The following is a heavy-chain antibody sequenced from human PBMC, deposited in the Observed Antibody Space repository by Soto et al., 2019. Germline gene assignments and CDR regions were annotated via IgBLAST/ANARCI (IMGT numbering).Heavy chain of an antibody. CDR1: GFSLSDYG. CDR2: ISFDGGDT. J-gene: IGHJ4*02. V-gene: IGHV3-30*03. Sequence: QVQLVESGGGVVQPGRSLRLSCTASGFSLSDYGMHWVRQAPGKGLEWVAFISFDGGDTYYADSLRGRFTVSRDNSKETLYLQVNSLRDDDTAVFYCARGRWQKYCANPYCFTFDSWGQGTLVTVSS. CDR3: ARGRWQKYCANPYCFTFDS. D-gene: IGHD2-21*01.